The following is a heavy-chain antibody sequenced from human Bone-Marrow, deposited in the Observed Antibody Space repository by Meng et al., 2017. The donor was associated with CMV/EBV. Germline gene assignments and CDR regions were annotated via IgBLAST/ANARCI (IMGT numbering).Heavy chain of an antibody. Sequence: QVQLQQSGPGLVKPSETLPLTSRVSGVSISTHYWSWIRQTPGKGLEWIASIHYTGRADYSPSLKSRVTVSVDTSDSQLSLKLSSVTTADTAMYYCAERGGGYWGQGILVTVSS. CDR2: IHYTGRA. CDR1: GVSISTHY. J-gene: IGHJ4*02. D-gene: IGHD1-1*01. CDR3: AERGGGY. V-gene: IGHV4-59*11.